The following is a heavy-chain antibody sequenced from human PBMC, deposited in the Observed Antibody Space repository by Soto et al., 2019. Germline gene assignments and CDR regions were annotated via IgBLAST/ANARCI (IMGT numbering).Heavy chain of an antibody. Sequence: SETLSLTCTVSGGSISSYYWSWIRQPPGKGLEWIGYIYYSGSTNYNPSLKSRVTISVDTSKNQFSLKLSSVTAADTAVYYCARGDYYGSDGLYGMDVWGQGTTVTVSS. CDR2: IYYSGST. J-gene: IGHJ6*02. D-gene: IGHD3-10*01. V-gene: IGHV4-59*01. CDR1: GGSISSYY. CDR3: ARGDYYGSDGLYGMDV.